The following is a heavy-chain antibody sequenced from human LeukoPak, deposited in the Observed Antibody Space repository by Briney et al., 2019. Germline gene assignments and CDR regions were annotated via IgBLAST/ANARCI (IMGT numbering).Heavy chain of an antibody. V-gene: IGHV4-34*01. CDR1: GVSFSTYY. Sequence: PSETLSLTCDVPGVSFSTYYWSWIRQSPEKGLEWIGEVNHSGYTNYNPSLKGRVTISVDPSKNQFSLKLSSVTAADTAVYYCARQLYGSDYWGQGTLVTVSS. J-gene: IGHJ4*02. CDR3: ARQLYGSDY. CDR2: VNHSGYT. D-gene: IGHD4-17*01.